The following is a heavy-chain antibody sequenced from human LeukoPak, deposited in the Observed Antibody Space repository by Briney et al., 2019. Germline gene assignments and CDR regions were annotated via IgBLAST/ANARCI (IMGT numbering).Heavy chain of an antibody. CDR1: GGSISSSSYY. D-gene: IGHD3-22*01. CDR3: ARHPSPSYYYDSSGYYYFDY. V-gene: IGHV4-39*01. J-gene: IGHJ4*02. Sequence: SETLSLTCTVSGGSISSSSYYWGWIRQPPGKGLEWIGSIYYSGSTYYNPSLKSRVTISVDTSKNQFSLKLSSVTAADTAVYYCARHPSPSYYYDSSGYYYFDYWGQGTLVTVSS. CDR2: IYYSGST.